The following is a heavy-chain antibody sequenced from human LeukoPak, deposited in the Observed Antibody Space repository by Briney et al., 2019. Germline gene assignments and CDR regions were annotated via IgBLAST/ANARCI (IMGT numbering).Heavy chain of an antibody. D-gene: IGHD3-10*01. CDR3: ATEATITMVRGVIRDAFDI. J-gene: IGHJ3*02. CDR1: GYTFTSYY. V-gene: IGHV1-46*01. CDR2: INPSGGST. Sequence: ASVKVSCKASGYTFTSYYMHWVRQAPGQGLEWMGIINPSGGSTSYAQKFQGRVTMTEDTSTDTAYMELSSLRSEDTAVYYCATEATITMVRGVIRDAFDIWGQGTMVTVSS.